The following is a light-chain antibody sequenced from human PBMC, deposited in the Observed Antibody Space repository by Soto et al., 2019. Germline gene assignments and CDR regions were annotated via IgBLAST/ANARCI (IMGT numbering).Light chain of an antibody. Sequence: DVVMTQSPATLAVSLGERATINCKSSQNLLFTSNNKNSLAWYQQKPGQPPQLLIYWASTRESGAPDRFSGSGSGRDFTLTISSLQAEDVAVYYCQQYHTTPNTFGQGTKLEIK. CDR1: QNLLFTSNNKNS. V-gene: IGKV4-1*01. J-gene: IGKJ2*01. CDR3: QQYHTTPNT. CDR2: WAS.